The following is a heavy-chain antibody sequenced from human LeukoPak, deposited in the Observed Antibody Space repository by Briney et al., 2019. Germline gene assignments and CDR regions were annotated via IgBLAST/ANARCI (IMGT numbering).Heavy chain of an antibody. D-gene: IGHD6-13*01. CDR2: TYYRSKWYN. Sequence: SQTLSLTCALSGDSVSSNSAAWNWISPSPSRGLEWLGRTYYRSKWYNDYAVSVKSRITINPDTSKNQFCLQLNSVTAEDTAVYYCARDLRSWYPGSYFDYWGQGTLVTVSS. V-gene: IGHV6-1*01. CDR1: GDSVSSNSAA. J-gene: IGHJ4*02. CDR3: ARDLRSWYPGSYFDY.